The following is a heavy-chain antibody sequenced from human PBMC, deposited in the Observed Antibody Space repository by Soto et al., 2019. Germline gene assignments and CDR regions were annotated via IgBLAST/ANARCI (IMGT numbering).Heavy chain of an antibody. J-gene: IGHJ4*02. D-gene: IGHD2-8*01. CDR1: GFTFSSYA. CDR3: ARARRSYCTNGVCYKGYYFDY. V-gene: IGHV3-64*01. Sequence: GGSLRLSCAASGFTFSSYAMHWVCQAPGKGLEYVSAISSNGGSTYYANSVKGRFTISRDNSKNTLYLQMGSLRAEDMAVYYCARARRSYCTNGVCYKGYYFDYWGQGTLVTVSS. CDR2: ISSNGGST.